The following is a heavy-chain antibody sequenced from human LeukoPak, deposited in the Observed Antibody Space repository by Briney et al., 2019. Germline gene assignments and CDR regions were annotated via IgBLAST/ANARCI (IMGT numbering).Heavy chain of an antibody. Sequence: ASVKVSCKASGYTFTDYALHWVRQAPGQSLEWMGWITTGRGETRYSQEFQRRITFTRDTSASTVYMDLSDLRSEDTAVYYCARVSSSMGGAADYWGQGTLVTVSS. D-gene: IGHD6-6*01. V-gene: IGHV1-3*03. J-gene: IGHJ4*02. CDR3: ARVSSSMGGAADY. CDR2: ITTGRGET. CDR1: GYTFTDYA.